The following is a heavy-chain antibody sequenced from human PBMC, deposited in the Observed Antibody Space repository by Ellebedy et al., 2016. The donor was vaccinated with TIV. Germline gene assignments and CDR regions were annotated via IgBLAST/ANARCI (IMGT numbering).Heavy chain of an antibody. CDR3: ARSLDYYGPRYHLDY. D-gene: IGHD3-10*01. CDR1: EFTFSSYW. Sequence: GESLKISCATSEFTFSSYWMHWVRQAPGKGLVWVSRINSGGNSITYADSVKGRLTISRDNAKNTLFLQMDSLRAEDTAVYYCARSLDYYGPRYHLDYWGQGTLVTVSS. CDR2: INSGGNSI. J-gene: IGHJ4*02. V-gene: IGHV3-74*03.